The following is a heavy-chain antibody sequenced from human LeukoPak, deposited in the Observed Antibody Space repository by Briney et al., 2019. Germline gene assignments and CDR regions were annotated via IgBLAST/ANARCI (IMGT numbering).Heavy chain of an antibody. D-gene: IGHD3-22*01. CDR3: ARGRHYYDSSDYYYEGDAFDI. CDR1: GYTFTSYY. CDR2: IKPSGDST. J-gene: IGHJ3*02. Sequence: GSVKVSCKASGYTFTSYYMHWVRQAPGQGLEWMGIIKPSGDSTSYAQKFQGRVTMTRDMSTSTVYMELSSLRSEDTAVYYCARGRHYYDSSDYYYEGDAFDIWGQGTMVTVSS. V-gene: IGHV1-46*01.